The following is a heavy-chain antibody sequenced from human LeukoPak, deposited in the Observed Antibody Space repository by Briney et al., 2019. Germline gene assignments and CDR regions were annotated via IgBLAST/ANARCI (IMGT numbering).Heavy chain of an antibody. J-gene: IGHJ4*02. D-gene: IGHD2-15*01. Sequence: GGSLRLSCAASGFTFSSYAMSWVRQAPGKGLEWVSAISGGGGSTYYADSVKGRFTISRDNSKNTLYLQMNSLRAEDTAVYYCAKPVGYCSSGSCYSVDYWGQGTLVTVSS. CDR1: GFTFSSYA. CDR2: ISGGGGST. V-gene: IGHV3-23*01. CDR3: AKPVGYCSSGSCYSVDY.